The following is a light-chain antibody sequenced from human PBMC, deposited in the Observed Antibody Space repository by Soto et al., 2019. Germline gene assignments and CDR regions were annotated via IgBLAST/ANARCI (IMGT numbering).Light chain of an antibody. CDR1: QRVSSN. Sequence: EIVMTQSPATLSASPGERATLSCRASQRVSSNVAWYQQKPGQAPRLLLYGASARATGVPPRFSGSGSGTDFTLTISRLEPEDFAVYYCQQYGSLSWTFGQGTKVDIK. CDR3: QQYGSLSWT. CDR2: GAS. V-gene: IGKV3-15*01. J-gene: IGKJ1*01.